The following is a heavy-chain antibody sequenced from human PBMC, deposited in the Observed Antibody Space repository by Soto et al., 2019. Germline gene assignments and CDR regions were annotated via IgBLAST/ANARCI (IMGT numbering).Heavy chain of an antibody. D-gene: IGHD6-13*01. Sequence: EVQLLESGGGLVQPGGSLRLSCAASGFTFSSYAMSWVRQSPGKGLEWVSDISDGGGGTYYADAVKGRFTISRDNAKNSLYLQMNSLRAEDTAVYYCAKDERWAAPVWFDPWGQGTLVTVSS. CDR1: GFTFSSYA. CDR3: AKDERWAAPVWFDP. CDR2: ISDGGGGT. J-gene: IGHJ5*02. V-gene: IGHV3-23*01.